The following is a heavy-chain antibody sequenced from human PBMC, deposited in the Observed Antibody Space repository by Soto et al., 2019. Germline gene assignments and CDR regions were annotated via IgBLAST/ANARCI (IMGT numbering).Heavy chain of an antibody. Sequence: SVKVSCKASGGTFSSYAISWVRQAPGQGLEWMGGIIPIFGTANYAQKFQGRVTITADESTSTAYMELSSLRSEDTAVYYCGRVRSVLWFGEYYYYGMDVWGQGTTVTVSS. CDR2: IIPIFGTA. CDR3: GRVRSVLWFGEYYYYGMDV. D-gene: IGHD3-10*01. CDR1: GGTFSSYA. V-gene: IGHV1-69*13. J-gene: IGHJ6*02.